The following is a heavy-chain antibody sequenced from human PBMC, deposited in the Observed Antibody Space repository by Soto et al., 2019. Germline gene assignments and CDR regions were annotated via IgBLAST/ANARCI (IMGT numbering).Heavy chain of an antibody. V-gene: IGHV3-66*01. Sequence: LRLSCAASGFTVSTSYVSWVRQAPGKGLEWVSVISSGGTTYYADSVKGRFTISRDNSKNTLYLQMNSLRAEDTAVYYCARVSTSDYYSSPSAFDIWGQGTMVTVSS. J-gene: IGHJ3*02. CDR2: ISSGGTT. CDR3: ARVSTSDYYSSPSAFDI. CDR1: GFTVSTSY. D-gene: IGHD3-22*01.